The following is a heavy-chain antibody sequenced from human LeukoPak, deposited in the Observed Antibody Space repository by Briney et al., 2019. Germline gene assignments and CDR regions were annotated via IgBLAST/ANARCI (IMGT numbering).Heavy chain of an antibody. Sequence: GGSLRLSCAASGFTFSSYWMIWVRQAPGKGLEWVAYIRPDGNEKFYMNSVKGRFTISRDNAKNSLYLQMDSLRVDDTAVYYCARGRGFDSWGQGALVTISS. J-gene: IGHJ4*02. CDR2: IRPDGNEK. V-gene: IGHV3-7*01. CDR3: ARGRGFDS. CDR1: GFTFSSYW.